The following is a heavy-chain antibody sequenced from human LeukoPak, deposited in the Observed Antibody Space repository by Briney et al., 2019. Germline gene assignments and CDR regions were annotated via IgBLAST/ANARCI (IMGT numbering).Heavy chain of an antibody. CDR2: IYTSGST. CDR3: ARGARGIVFTSQTDYYYYYYMDV. D-gene: IGHD3-16*01. V-gene: IGHV4-4*07. CDR1: GGSVSNYS. J-gene: IGHJ6*03. Sequence: PSQTLSLTCTVSGGSVSNYSWSWIRQPAGKGLEYIGLIYTSGSTNYNPSLKSRVTMSLDTSKNQFSLKLSSVTAADTAVYYCARGARGIVFTSQTDYYYYYYMDVWGKGTTVTVSS.